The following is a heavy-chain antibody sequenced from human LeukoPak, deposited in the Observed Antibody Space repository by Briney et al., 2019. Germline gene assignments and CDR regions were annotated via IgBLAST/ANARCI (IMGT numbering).Heavy chain of an antibody. CDR3: ARHVHDSSGYYNDARNWFGP. CDR1: GGSISSSSYY. Sequence: PSETLSLTCTVSGGSISSSSYYWGWIRQPPGKGLEWIGSIYYSGSTYYNPSLKSRVTISVDTSKNQFSLKLSSVTAADTAVYYCARHVHDSSGYYNDARNWFGPWGQGTLVTVSS. CDR2: IYYSGST. V-gene: IGHV4-39*01. J-gene: IGHJ5*02. D-gene: IGHD3-22*01.